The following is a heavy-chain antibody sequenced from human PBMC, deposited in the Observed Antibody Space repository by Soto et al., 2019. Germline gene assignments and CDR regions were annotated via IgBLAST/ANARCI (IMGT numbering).Heavy chain of an antibody. Sequence: EVQLLESGGGMVQPGGSLRLSCVASGLTFGNYAMRWVRQAPGQGLEWVSGINNGGSSTYYADSVKGRVTITRDNSKNILYLQMNSLRAEDTAIYYCVGRTNSNYIAFWGQGTLVTVSS. V-gene: IGHV3-23*01. J-gene: IGHJ4*02. CDR1: GLTFGNYA. CDR3: VGRTNSNYIAF. CDR2: INNGGSST. D-gene: IGHD4-4*01.